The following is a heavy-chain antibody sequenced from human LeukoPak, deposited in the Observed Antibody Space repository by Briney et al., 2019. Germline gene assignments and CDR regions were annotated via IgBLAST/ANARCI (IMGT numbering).Heavy chain of an antibody. CDR1: GFTFSSYW. CDR2: IKQAGSEK. J-gene: IGHJ4*02. Sequence: PGGSLRLSCTASGFTFSSYWMSWVRQAPGKGVEWVANIKQAGSEKYYVDSVKGLFTISRDNAKNSLYLQMNSLRAEDTAVYYCARARIVDYWGQGTPVTVSS. D-gene: IGHD2-21*01. V-gene: IGHV3-7*01. CDR3: ARARIVDY.